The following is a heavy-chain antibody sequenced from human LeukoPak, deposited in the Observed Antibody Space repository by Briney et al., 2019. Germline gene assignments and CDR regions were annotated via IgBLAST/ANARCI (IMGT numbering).Heavy chain of an antibody. D-gene: IGHD4-17*01. Sequence: SETLSLTCTVSGGSISSSSYYWGWIRQPPGKGLEWIGGIYYSGSTYYNPSLKSRVTISVDTSKNQFSLKLSSVTAADTAVYYCARVPPSYGAIDYWGQGTLVTVSS. V-gene: IGHV4-39*07. J-gene: IGHJ4*02. CDR3: ARVPPSYGAIDY. CDR2: IYYSGST. CDR1: GGSISSSSYY.